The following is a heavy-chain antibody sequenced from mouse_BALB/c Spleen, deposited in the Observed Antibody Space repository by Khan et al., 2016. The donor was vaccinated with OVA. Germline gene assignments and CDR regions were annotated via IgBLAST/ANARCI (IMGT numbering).Heavy chain of an antibody. CDR3: TRLAYYYDREGFAY. D-gene: IGHD1-1*01. CDR2: VSTGGSYT. CDR1: GFTFSTYG. V-gene: IGHV5-6*01. Sequence: VQLKESGGDLVKPGGSLKLSCAASGFTFSTYGMSWVRQAPDKRLEWVATVSTGGSYTYYPDSVKGRFTISRDNAKNTLYLQMSGLRSEDTAMFYCTRLAYYYDREGFAYWGQGTLGTGSA. J-gene: IGHJ3*01.